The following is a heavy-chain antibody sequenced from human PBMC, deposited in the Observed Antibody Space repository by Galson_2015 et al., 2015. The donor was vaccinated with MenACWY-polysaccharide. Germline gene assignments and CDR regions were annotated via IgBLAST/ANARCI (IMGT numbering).Heavy chain of an antibody. J-gene: IGHJ6*02. CDR3: ARVGIAARNYGMDV. V-gene: IGHV3-74*01. Sequence: SLRLSCAASGFTFSSYWMHWVRHAPGKGLGWVSRINSDGSSTSYADSVKGRFTISRDNAKNTLYLQMNSLRAEDTAVYYCARVGIAARNYGMDVWGQGTTVTVSS. D-gene: IGHD6-6*01. CDR1: GFTFSSYW. CDR2: INSDGSST.